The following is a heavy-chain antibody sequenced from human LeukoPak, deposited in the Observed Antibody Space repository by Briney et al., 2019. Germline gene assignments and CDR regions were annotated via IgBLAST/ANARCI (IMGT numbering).Heavy chain of an antibody. D-gene: IGHD3-22*01. V-gene: IGHV4-39*01. CDR2: IYYSGST. J-gene: IGHJ4*02. Sequence: SETLSLTCTVSGGSISSSSYYWGWIRQPPGKGLEWIGSIYYSGSTYYNPSLKSRVTISVDTSKNQFSLKLSSVTAADTAVYYCARLPVYYYDSKGYFDYWGQGTLVTVSS. CDR1: GGSISSSSYY. CDR3: ARLPVYYYDSKGYFDY.